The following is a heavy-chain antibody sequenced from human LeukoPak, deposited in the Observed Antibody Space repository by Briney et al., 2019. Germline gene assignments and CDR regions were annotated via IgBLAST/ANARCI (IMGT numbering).Heavy chain of an antibody. CDR2: ISSGGTTI. V-gene: IGHV3-48*04. D-gene: IGHD4-17*01. CDR3: AGGDNPGYGDYDFDY. J-gene: IGHJ4*02. CDR1: GFTFSSYA. Sequence: GGSLRLSCAASGFTFSSYAMNWVRQAPGKGLEWVSHISSGGTTISYADSVKGRFTISRDNAKNSLYLQMNSLRAEDTAVYYCAGGDNPGYGDYDFDYWGQGTLVTVSS.